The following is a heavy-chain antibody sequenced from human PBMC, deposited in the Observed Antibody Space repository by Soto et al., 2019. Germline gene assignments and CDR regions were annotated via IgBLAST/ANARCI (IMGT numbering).Heavy chain of an antibody. CDR2: IYWDDDK. CDR1: GFSLSTSGVG. CDR3: AHTDGDWGSGPFYFDY. Sequence: QITLKESGPTLVKPTQTLTLTCTFSGFSLSTSGVGVGWIRQPPGKALEWLALIYWDDDKRYSPSLKSRLTITKDTSKNQVVLTMTNMDPVDTATYYCAHTDGDWGSGPFYFDYWGQGTLVTVSS. V-gene: IGHV2-5*02. D-gene: IGHD7-27*01. J-gene: IGHJ4*02.